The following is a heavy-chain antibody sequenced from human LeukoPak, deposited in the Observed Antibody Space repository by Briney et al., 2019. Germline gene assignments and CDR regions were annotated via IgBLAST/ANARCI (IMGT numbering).Heavy chain of an antibody. CDR2: IDSSSATK. D-gene: IGHD3-10*01. CDR1: GFSFSNSG. CDR3: AGPLGSPYFHH. V-gene: IGHV3-48*01. J-gene: IGHJ1*01. Sequence: GGSLRLSCAASGFSFSNSGMNWVRQAPGKGLEWVSYIDSSSATKNYADSVKGRFTISRDNAKNSLYLQMNSLRVEDTAVYYCAGPLGSPYFHHWGQGTLVTVS.